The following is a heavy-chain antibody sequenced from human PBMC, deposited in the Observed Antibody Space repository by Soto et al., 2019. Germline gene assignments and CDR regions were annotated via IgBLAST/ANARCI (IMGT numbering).Heavy chain of an antibody. CDR2: IYPGDSDT. V-gene: IGHV5-51*01. Sequence: GESLKISCKGSGYSFTSYWIGWVRQVPGKGLEWMGIIYPGDSDTRYSPSFQGQVTISADKSISTAYLQWSSLKASDTAMYYCARRIGYCSSTSCYQGYYGMDVWGQGTTVTVSS. J-gene: IGHJ6*02. CDR1: GYSFTSYW. CDR3: ARRIGYCSSTSCYQGYYGMDV. D-gene: IGHD2-2*01.